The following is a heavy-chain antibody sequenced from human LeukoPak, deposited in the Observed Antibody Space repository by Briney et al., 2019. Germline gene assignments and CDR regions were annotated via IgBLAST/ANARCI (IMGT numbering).Heavy chain of an antibody. CDR2: IHHSGNS. D-gene: IGHD7-27*01. J-gene: IGHJ5*02. V-gene: IGHV4-59*02. CDR1: GASVTDYY. CDR3: TRGHWGLQS. Sequence: PSETLSLTCTVSGASVTDYYWSWIRQSPGKGLEWISYIHHSGNSDYNPSLRSRVTTSLDTSKNQFSLDLISVAAADTAVYYCTRGHWGLQSWSQGTLVTVSS.